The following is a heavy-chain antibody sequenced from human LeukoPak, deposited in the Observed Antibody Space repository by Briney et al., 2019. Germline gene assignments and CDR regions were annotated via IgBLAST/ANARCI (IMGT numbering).Heavy chain of an antibody. CDR2: IYYSGGT. D-gene: IGHD6-13*01. J-gene: IGHJ2*01. Sequence: PSETLSLTCTVSGYSISSGYYWSWIRQPPGKGLEWIGYIYYSGGTNYNPSLKSRVTISVGTSKNLFSLKLGSVTAADTAVYYCARVYYSGSYDYWYFDLWGRGTLVTVSS. CDR3: ARVYYSGSYDYWYFDL. CDR1: GYSISSGYY. V-gene: IGHV4-59*01.